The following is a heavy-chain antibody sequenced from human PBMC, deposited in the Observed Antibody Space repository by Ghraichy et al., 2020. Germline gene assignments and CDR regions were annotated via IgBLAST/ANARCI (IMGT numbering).Heavy chain of an antibody. CDR1: GGSFSGYY. CDR3: ARSSSWVYYYGMDV. V-gene: IGHV4-34*01. CDR2: INHSGST. J-gene: IGHJ6*02. D-gene: IGHD6-13*01. Sequence: SETLSLTCAVYGGSFSGYYWSWIRQPPGKGLEWIGEINHSGSTNYNPSLKSRVTISVDTSKNQFSLKLSSVTAADTAVYYCARSSSWVYYYGMDVWGQGTTVTVSS.